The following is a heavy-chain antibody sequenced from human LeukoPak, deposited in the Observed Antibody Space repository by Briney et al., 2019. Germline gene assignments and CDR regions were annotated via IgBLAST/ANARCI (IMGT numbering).Heavy chain of an antibody. V-gene: IGHV3-21*01. Sequence: GGALRLSCAASGFTFSSYSMNWVRQAPGKGLEWVSSISSSSSYIYYADSVKGRFTISRDNAKNSLYLQMNSLRAEDTAVYYCARDDSQGLPGIWGQGTMVTVSS. CDR1: GFTFSSYS. CDR3: ARDDSQGLPGI. D-gene: IGHD2-21*01. J-gene: IGHJ3*02. CDR2: ISSSSSYI.